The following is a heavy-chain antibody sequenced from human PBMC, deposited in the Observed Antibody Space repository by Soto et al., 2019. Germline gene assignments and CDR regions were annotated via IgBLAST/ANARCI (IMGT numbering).Heavy chain of an antibody. D-gene: IGHD4-17*01. CDR3: ARAMTTVTTWWFDP. V-gene: IGHV4-59*01. CDR1: GGSISSYY. J-gene: IGHJ5*02. CDR2: IYYSGST. Sequence: SETLSLTCTVSGGSISSYYWSWIRQPPGKGLEWIGYIYYSGSTNYNPSLKSRVTISVDTSKNQFSLKLSSVTAADTAVYYCARAMTTVTTWWFDPWGQGTLVTVSS.